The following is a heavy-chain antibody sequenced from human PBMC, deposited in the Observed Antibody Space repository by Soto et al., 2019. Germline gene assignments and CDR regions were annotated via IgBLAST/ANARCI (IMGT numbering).Heavy chain of an antibody. CDR3: ANIKAPRGYSYGYFDY. CDR1: GGSFSGYY. J-gene: IGHJ4*02. V-gene: IGHV4-34*01. D-gene: IGHD5-18*01. Sequence: SETLSLTCAVYGGSFSGYYWSWIRQPPGKGLEWIGEINHSGSTNYNPSLKSRVTISVDTSKNQFSLKLSSVTAADTAVYYCANIKAPRGYSYGYFDYWGQGTLVTVSS. CDR2: INHSGST.